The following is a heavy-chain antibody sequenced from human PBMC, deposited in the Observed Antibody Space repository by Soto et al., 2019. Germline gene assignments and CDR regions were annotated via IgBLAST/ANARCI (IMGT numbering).Heavy chain of an antibody. CDR1: GGTFSSYA. V-gene: IGHV1-69*13. Sequence: ASVKVSCKASGGTFSSYAISWVRQAPGQGLEWMGGIIPIFGTANYAQKFQGRVTITADESTSTAYMELSSLRSEDTAVYYCASTGATNPRCTNGVGYIPYGMDVWGQGTTVTVSS. J-gene: IGHJ6*02. CDR3: ASTGATNPRCTNGVGYIPYGMDV. CDR2: IIPIFGTA. D-gene: IGHD2-8*01.